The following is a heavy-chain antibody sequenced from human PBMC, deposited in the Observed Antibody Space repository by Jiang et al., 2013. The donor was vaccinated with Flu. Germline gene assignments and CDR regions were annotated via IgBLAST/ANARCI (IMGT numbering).Heavy chain of an antibody. D-gene: IGHD3-22*01. J-gene: IGHJ4*02. CDR2: INPSGGST. Sequence: EWMGIINPSGGSTSYAQKFQGRVTMTRDTSTSTVYMELSSLRSEDTAVYYCASFGWLFPLDYFDYWGQGTLVTVSS. CDR3: ASFGWLFPLDYFDY. V-gene: IGHV1-46*03.